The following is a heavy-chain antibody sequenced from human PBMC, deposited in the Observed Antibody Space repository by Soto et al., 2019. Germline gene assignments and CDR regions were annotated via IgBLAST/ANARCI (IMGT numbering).Heavy chain of an antibody. CDR2: ISGSGGST. Sequence: GGSLRLSCAASGFTFSSYAMSWVRQAPGKGLEWVSAISGSGGSTYYADSVKGRFTISRDNSKNTLYLQMNSLRVEDTAVYYCAKGLAAAAPPGFWFDYWGQGTLVTVSS. J-gene: IGHJ5*01. D-gene: IGHD6-13*01. CDR3: AKGLAAAAPPGFWFDY. V-gene: IGHV3-23*01. CDR1: GFTFSSYA.